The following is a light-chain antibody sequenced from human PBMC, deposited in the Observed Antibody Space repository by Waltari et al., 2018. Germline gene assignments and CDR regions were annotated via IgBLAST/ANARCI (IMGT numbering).Light chain of an antibody. Sequence: QSALTQPASVSGSPGQSITISCTGTNSDVGIYNYVSWYQQHPGKAPKLIVFDVSNRPSGVSNRFSGSKSGNTASLTISGLQAEDEAEYYCSSYTSSTTYVFGTGTKVTVL. J-gene: IGLJ1*01. CDR1: NSDVGIYNY. CDR2: DVS. CDR3: SSYTSSTTYV. V-gene: IGLV2-14*03.